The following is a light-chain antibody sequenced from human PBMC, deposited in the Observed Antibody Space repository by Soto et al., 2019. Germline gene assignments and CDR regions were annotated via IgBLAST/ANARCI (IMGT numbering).Light chain of an antibody. CDR2: AAS. V-gene: IGKV1-39*01. CDR3: QKSYSVPWK. Sequence: DIQITQSPSSLSASVGDRVTITCRASQSISSYLNWYQQKPGKAPKLLIYAASSLQSGVPSRFSGSGSGTDFTLTISSLQPEDFATYYCQKSYSVPWKFGQGTKVDIK. J-gene: IGKJ1*01. CDR1: QSISSY.